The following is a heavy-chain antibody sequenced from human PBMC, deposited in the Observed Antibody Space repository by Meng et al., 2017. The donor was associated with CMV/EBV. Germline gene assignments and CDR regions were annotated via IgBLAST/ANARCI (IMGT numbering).Heavy chain of an antibody. D-gene: IGHD1-7*01. J-gene: IGHJ5*02. CDR3: ARGLNNWNYEGWFDP. V-gene: IGHV4-34*01. CDR1: GGSFSGYY. Sequence: GSLRLSCAVYGGSFSGYYWSWIRQPPGKGLEWIGEINHSGSTDYNPSLKSRVTISVDTSKNQFSLKLSSVTAADTAVYYCARGLNNWNYEGWFDPWGQGTLVTVSS. CDR2: INHSGST.